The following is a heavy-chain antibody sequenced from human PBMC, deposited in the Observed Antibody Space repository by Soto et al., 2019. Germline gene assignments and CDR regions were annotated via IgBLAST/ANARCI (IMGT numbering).Heavy chain of an antibody. V-gene: IGHV3-23*01. CDR3: AKGFDYGDTKHIDH. Sequence: GGSLRLSCAASGFDFSTHALTWVRQAPWKGLEWLSSITNTGITTHYADSVKGRFTISRENSRNTLHLQLNNLRVDDTAVYYCAKGFDYGDTKHIDHWGQGTLVTVSS. CDR2: ITNTGITT. CDR1: GFDFSTHA. J-gene: IGHJ4*02. D-gene: IGHD4-17*01.